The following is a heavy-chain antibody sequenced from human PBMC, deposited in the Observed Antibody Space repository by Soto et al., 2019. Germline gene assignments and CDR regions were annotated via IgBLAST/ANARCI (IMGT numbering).Heavy chain of an antibody. J-gene: IGHJ2*01. CDR1: GFTFSSYW. CDR3: ARGGSLNWYFDL. D-gene: IGHD1-26*01. CDR2: INSDGSST. Sequence: EVQLVESGGGLVQPGGSLRLSCAASGFTFSSYWMHWVRQAPGKGLVWVSRINSDGSSTSYADSVKGRVTISRDNAKNTLYLQMTSLRAEDTAVYYCARGGSLNWYFDLWGRGTLVTVSS. V-gene: IGHV3-74*01.